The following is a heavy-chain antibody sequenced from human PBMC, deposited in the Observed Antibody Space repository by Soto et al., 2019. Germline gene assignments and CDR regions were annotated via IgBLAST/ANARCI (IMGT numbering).Heavy chain of an antibody. Sequence: ASVKVSCKASGYSLSTYAMHWVRQALGQRPEWMGWINAGNGNTKYSQKFQGRVTITRDTSASTAYMELSSLRSEDTAVYYCARDCSSTSCYTRMDVWGQGTTVTVSS. D-gene: IGHD2-2*02. CDR3: ARDCSSTSCYTRMDV. CDR2: INAGNGNT. CDR1: GYSLSTYA. V-gene: IGHV1-3*01. J-gene: IGHJ6*02.